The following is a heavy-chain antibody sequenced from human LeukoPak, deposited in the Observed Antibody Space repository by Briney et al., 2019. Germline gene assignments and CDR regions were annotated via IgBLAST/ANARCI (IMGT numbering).Heavy chain of an antibody. V-gene: IGHV3-23*01. CDR2: ISGSGRRT. Sequence: GGSLRLSCAASGFTFSSYAMSWVRQAPGKGLEWISAISGSGRRTYSADSVKGRFTISRDNSKNMLYLQMNSLRAEDTAIYYCAKKAFGGVDIWGQGTMVTVSS. CDR3: AKKAFGGVDI. CDR1: GFTFSSYA. J-gene: IGHJ3*02. D-gene: IGHD3-16*01.